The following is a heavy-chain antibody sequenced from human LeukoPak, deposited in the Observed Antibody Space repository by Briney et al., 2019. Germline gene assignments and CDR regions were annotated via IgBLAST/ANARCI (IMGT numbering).Heavy chain of an antibody. J-gene: IGHJ3*02. CDR1: GYTFTSYG. V-gene: IGHV1-69*13. D-gene: IGHD3-9*01. CDR2: IIPIFGTA. Sequence: SVKVSCKASGYTFTSYGISWVRQAPGQGLEWMGGIIPIFGTANYAQKFQGRVTITADESTSTAYMELSSLRSEDTAVYYCARGLWDYDILTGYYTAQGDAFDIWGQGTMVTVSS. CDR3: ARGLWDYDILTGYYTAQGDAFDI.